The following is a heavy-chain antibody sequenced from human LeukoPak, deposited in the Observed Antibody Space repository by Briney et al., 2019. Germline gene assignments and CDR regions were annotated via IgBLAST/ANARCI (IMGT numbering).Heavy chain of an antibody. CDR3: ARGHFGFDY. V-gene: IGHV4-59*01. J-gene: IGHJ4*02. Sequence: TSETLSLTCTVSGGSISSYYWSWIRQPPGKGLEWIGYIYYSGSTNYNPSLKSRVTISVDTSKNQFSLKLSSVTAADTAVYYCARGHFGFDYWGQGTLVTVSS. D-gene: IGHD3-3*01. CDR1: GGSISSYY. CDR2: IYYSGST.